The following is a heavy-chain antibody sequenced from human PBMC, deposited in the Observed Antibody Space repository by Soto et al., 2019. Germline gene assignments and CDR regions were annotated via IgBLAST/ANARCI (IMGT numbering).Heavy chain of an antibody. J-gene: IGHJ6*02. CDR3: ARTATPANYHYGMDV. Sequence: SSVKVSCNASGGTFSGYAISWVRQAPGQGLEWMGGIIPLFGTANYAQKFQGRVTITADESTSTAYMELSSLRSEDTAVYYCARTATPANYHYGMDVWGQGTTVTVSS. D-gene: IGHD2-21*02. CDR1: GGTFSGYA. CDR2: IIPLFGTA. V-gene: IGHV1-69*13.